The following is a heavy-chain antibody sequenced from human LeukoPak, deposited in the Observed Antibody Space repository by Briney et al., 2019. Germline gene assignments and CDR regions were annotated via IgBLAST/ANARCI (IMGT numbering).Heavy chain of an antibody. CDR1: GITVNTNY. D-gene: IGHD1-26*01. CDR2: IYSGGAT. V-gene: IGHV3-53*01. Sequence: GGSLRLSCAASGITVNTNYMSWVRQAPGKGLEWVSIIYSGGATFYADSVKGRFTISRDNAQNTLYLQMNSLRADDTAVYYCASDETYILGAYWGQGTLVTVSS. CDR3: ASDETYILGAY. J-gene: IGHJ4*02.